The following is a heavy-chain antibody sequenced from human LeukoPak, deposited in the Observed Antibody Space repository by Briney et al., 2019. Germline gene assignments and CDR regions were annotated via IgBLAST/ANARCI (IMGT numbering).Heavy chain of an antibody. CDR1: GGSISSYY. Sequence: PSETLSLTCTVSGGSISSYYWSWIRQPPGKGLEWIGYIYYIGSTNYNPSLKSRVTILVDTSKNQFSLKLSSVTAADTAVYYCARSSTYYYFDYWGQGTLVTVSS. V-gene: IGHV4-59*12. CDR3: ARSSTYYYFDY. D-gene: IGHD3-10*01. J-gene: IGHJ4*02. CDR2: IYYIGST.